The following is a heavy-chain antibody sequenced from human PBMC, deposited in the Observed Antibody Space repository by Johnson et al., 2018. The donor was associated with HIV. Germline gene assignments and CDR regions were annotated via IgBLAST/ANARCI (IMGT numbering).Heavy chain of an antibody. D-gene: IGHD3-9*01. J-gene: IGHJ3*02. CDR1: GFTVSSNY. CDR3: AKDRNYDILSI. V-gene: IGHV3-66*02. CDR2: IYSGGST. Sequence: VQLVESGGGVVQPGGSLRLSCAASGFTVSSNYMSWVRQAPGKGLEWVSVIYSGGSTYYADSVKGRFTISRDNSKNTLYLQMNSLRAEDTAVYYCAKDRNYDILSIWGQGTMLTVSS.